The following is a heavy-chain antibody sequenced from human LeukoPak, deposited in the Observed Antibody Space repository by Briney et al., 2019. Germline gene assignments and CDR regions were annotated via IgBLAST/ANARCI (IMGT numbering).Heavy chain of an antibody. CDR1: GFTFSSYS. J-gene: IGHJ4*02. Sequence: SGGSLRISCAASGFTFSSYSMNWVRQAPGKGLEWVSSISSSSSYIYYADSVKGRFTISRDNAKNSLYLQMNSLRAEDTAVYYCARDATVTTPYFDYWGQGTLVTVSS. D-gene: IGHD4-17*01. CDR2: ISSSSSYI. V-gene: IGHV3-21*01. CDR3: ARDATVTTPYFDY.